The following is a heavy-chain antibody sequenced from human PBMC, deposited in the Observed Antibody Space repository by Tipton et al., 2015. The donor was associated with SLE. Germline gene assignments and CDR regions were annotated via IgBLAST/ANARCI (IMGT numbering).Heavy chain of an antibody. J-gene: IGHJ4*02. CDR3: ARVVQYGGAYYFDY. CDR2: IYYRGTT. D-gene: IGHD1-26*01. Sequence: TLSLTCTVSGGSISRSSNYWGWIRQPPGKGLEWIGSIYYRGTTDYNPSLKSRVTISVDTSKNQFSLNLSSVTAADTAVYYCARVVQYGGAYYFDYWGQGTLVTVSS. V-gene: IGHV4-39*01. CDR1: GGSISRSSNY.